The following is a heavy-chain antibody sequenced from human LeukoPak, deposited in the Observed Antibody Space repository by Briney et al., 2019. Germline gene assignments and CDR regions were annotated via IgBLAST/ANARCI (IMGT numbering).Heavy chain of an antibody. D-gene: IGHD2-2*01. Sequence: QSGGSLRLSCAASGCTFSSYWMSWVRQAPGKGLEWVANIKQDGSEKYYVDSVKGRFTISRDNAKNSLYLQMNSLRAEDTAVYYCARDSPSSTSWGYWGQGTLVTVSS. CDR3: ARDSPSSTSWGY. V-gene: IGHV3-7*01. CDR1: GCTFSSYW. J-gene: IGHJ4*02. CDR2: IKQDGSEK.